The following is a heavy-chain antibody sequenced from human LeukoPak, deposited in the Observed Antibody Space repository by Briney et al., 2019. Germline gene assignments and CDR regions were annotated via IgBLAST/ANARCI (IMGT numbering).Heavy chain of an antibody. CDR3: ARAPYSNYYYYYYMDV. Sequence: ASVKVSCKASGGTFSSYAISWVRQAPGQGLEWMGGIIPIFGTANYAQKFQGRVTITADESTSTAYMEPSSLRSEDTAVYYCARAPYSNYYYYYYMDVWGKGTTVTVSS. J-gene: IGHJ6*03. CDR1: GGTFSSYA. D-gene: IGHD4-11*01. V-gene: IGHV1-69*13. CDR2: IIPIFGTA.